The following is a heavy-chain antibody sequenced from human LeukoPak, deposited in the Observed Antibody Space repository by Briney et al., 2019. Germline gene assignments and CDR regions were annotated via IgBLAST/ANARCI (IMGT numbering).Heavy chain of an antibody. CDR1: GFTFSDYY. V-gene: IGHV3-11*06. Sequence: GGSLRLSCAASGFTFSDYYMSWIRQAPGKGLEWISYISSSSNYKNYADSVQGRFTISRDNAKSSLYLQMNGLRAVDTAVYYCARCPHIAAAGIRAFDIWGQGTMVTVSS. D-gene: IGHD6-13*01. CDR3: ARCPHIAAAGIRAFDI. CDR2: ISSSSNYK. J-gene: IGHJ3*02.